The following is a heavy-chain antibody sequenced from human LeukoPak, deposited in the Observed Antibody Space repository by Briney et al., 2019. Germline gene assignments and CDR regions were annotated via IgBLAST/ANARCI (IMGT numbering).Heavy chain of an antibody. CDR3: ARDIVVVVAATRGAFDI. V-gene: IGHV4-30-4*01. Sequence: SETLSLTCTVSGGSISSGDYYWSWIRQPPGKGLEWIGYIYYSGSTYYNPSLKSRVTISVDTSKNQFSLKLSSVTAADTAVYYCARDIVVVVAATRGAFDIWGQGTKVTVSS. J-gene: IGHJ3*02. CDR2: IYYSGST. CDR1: GGSISSGDYY. D-gene: IGHD2-15*01.